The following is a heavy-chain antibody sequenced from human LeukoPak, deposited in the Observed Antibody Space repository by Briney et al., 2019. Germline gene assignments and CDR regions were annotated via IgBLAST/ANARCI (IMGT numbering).Heavy chain of an antibody. Sequence: KPSETLSLTCTVSGGSISSYYWSWIRQPAGKGLEWIGRMYSSGSTTYNPSLKSRVTMSVETSKNQFSLKLSYVTAADTAVYYCARGPDYDFWSGPQHRYFDLWGRGTLVTVSS. CDR3: ARGPDYDFWSGPQHRYFDL. V-gene: IGHV4-4*07. D-gene: IGHD3-3*01. CDR1: GGSISSYY. J-gene: IGHJ2*01. CDR2: MYSSGST.